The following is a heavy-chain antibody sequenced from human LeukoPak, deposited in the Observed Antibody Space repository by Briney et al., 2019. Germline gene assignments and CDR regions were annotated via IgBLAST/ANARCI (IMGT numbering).Heavy chain of an antibody. CDR3: ASRLLWFGESLTSPDYYYYYMDV. J-gene: IGHJ6*03. Sequence: SVKVSCKASGYTFTSYGISWVRQAPGQGLEWMGGIIPIFGTANYAQKFQGRVTITADESTSTAYMELSSLRSEDTAVYYCASRLLWFGESLTSPDYYYYYMDVWGKGTTVTISS. CDR1: GYTFTSYG. D-gene: IGHD3-10*01. CDR2: IIPIFGTA. V-gene: IGHV1-69*13.